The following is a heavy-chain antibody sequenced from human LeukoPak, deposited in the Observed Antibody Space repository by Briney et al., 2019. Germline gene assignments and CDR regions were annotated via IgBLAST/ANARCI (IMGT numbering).Heavy chain of an antibody. V-gene: IGHV1-2*02. CDR3: ARSKGSSSSGFDY. CDR2: INPNSGGT. CDR1: GYTFTGYY. J-gene: IGHJ4*02. D-gene: IGHD6-6*01. Sequence: ASVKVSCKASGYTFTGYYMHWVRQAPGQELEWMGWINPNSGGTNYAQKFQGRVTMTRDTSISTAYMELSSLRSEDTAVYYCARSKGSSSSGFDYWGQGTLVTVSS.